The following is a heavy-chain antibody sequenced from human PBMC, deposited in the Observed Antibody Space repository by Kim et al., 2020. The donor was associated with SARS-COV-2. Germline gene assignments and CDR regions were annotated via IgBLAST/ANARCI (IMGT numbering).Heavy chain of an antibody. Sequence: GGSLRLSCAASGFTFSSYWMSWVRQAPGKGLEWVANIKQDGSEKYYVDSVKGRFTISRDNAKNSLYLQMNSLRAEDTAVYYCARVGCSSTSCHFSYYYGMDVWGQGTTVTVSS. CDR2: IKQDGSEK. V-gene: IGHV3-7*01. J-gene: IGHJ6*02. CDR1: GFTFSSYW. D-gene: IGHD2-2*01. CDR3: ARVGCSSTSCHFSYYYGMDV.